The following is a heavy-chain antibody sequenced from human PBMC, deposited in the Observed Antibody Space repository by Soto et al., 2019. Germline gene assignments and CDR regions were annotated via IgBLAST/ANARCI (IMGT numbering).Heavy chain of an antibody. CDR1: GGSIGSYY. V-gene: IGHV4-59*01. Sequence: SETLSLTCTVSGGSIGSYYWSWIRQPPGKGLEWIGHVYYSGTTNYNPSLESRVTISVDASKNQFSLRLTSVTAADTAVHYCARHYGYTYGPDYWGQGAQVTVSS. J-gene: IGHJ4*02. CDR2: VYYSGTT. D-gene: IGHD5-18*01. CDR3: ARHYGYTYGPDY.